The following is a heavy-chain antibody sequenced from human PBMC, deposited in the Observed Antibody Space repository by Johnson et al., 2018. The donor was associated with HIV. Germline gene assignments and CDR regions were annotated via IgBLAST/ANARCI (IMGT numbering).Heavy chain of an antibody. V-gene: IGHV3-13*01. CDR2: VGTAGDT. CDR1: GFTFSSYD. CDR3: ARAEGLDAFDI. J-gene: IGHJ3*02. Sequence: VQLVESGGGLVQPGGSLRLSCAASGFTFSSYDMHWVRQATGKGLEWVAAVGTAGDTFYPGSVKGRFTISREDAKNTLYLQMNSLRAEDTAVYFCARAEGLDAFDIWGQGTMVTVSS.